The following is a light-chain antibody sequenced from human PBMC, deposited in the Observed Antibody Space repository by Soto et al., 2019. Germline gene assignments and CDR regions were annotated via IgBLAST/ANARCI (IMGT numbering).Light chain of an antibody. Sequence: EIVLTQSPATLSLSLGERATLSCRTSQTIDTYLVWYQQKPGQPPRLLIYDTSKRATGVPDRFSGSGSGTDFTLTISSLAPEDFALSYCQQRSSWPRAFGGGTKVEI. CDR1: QTIDTY. V-gene: IGKV3-11*01. CDR2: DTS. J-gene: IGKJ4*01. CDR3: QQRSSWPRA.